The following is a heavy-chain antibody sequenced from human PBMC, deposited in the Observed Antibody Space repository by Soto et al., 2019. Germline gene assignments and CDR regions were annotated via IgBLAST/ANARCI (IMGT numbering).Heavy chain of an antibody. CDR3: ARERVAAAGTGVDY. Sequence: QVQLQQWGAGLLKPSETLSLTCAVYGGSFSGYYWSWIRQPPGKGLEWIGEINHSGSTNYNPSLKSRVTISVDTSKNQFSLKLSSVTAADTAVYYCARERVAAAGTGVDYWGQGTLVTVSS. D-gene: IGHD6-13*01. CDR2: INHSGST. CDR1: GGSFSGYY. V-gene: IGHV4-34*01. J-gene: IGHJ4*02.